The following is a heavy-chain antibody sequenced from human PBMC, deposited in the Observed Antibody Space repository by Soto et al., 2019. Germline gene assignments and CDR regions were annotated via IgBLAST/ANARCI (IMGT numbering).Heavy chain of an antibody. J-gene: IGHJ4*02. D-gene: IGHD2-15*01. V-gene: IGHV4-39*01. CDR3: ARKGAVVVAATNSSTVPTKYYFDY. Sequence: PSETLSLTCTVSGGSINDFAYYWGWIRQAPGKGLEWIGTVYHNENTYYNPSLKSRITISADTAKNQFSLKLSSVTAADTAVYYCARKGAVVVAATNSSTVPTKYYFDYWGQGTLVTVSS. CDR1: GGSINDFAYY. CDR2: VYHNENT.